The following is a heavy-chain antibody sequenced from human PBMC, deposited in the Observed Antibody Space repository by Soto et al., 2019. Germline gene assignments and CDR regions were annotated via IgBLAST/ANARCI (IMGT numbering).Heavy chain of an antibody. CDR2: IIPIFGTA. CDR1: GGTFSSYA. Sequence: QVQLVQSGAEVKKPGSSVKVSCKASGGTFSSYAISWVRQAPGQGLEWMGGIIPIFGTANYAQKFQGRVTITADESTSTAYMELSSLRSEDTAVYYGAREGITMVRGFWGYYGMDVWGQGTTVTVSS. CDR3: AREGITMVRGFWGYYGMDV. D-gene: IGHD3-10*01. J-gene: IGHJ6*02. V-gene: IGHV1-69*01.